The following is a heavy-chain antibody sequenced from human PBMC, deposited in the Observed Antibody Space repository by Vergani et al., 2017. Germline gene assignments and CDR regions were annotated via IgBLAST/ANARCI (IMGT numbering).Heavy chain of an antibody. Sequence: EVQLVESGGGLVQPGGSLRLSCAASGFTFSSYWMSWVRQAPGKGLEWVANIKQDGSEKYYVDSVKGRFTISRDNAKNSLYLQMNSLRAEDTAVYYCASGVLLWFGELFHDAFDIWGQGTMVTVSS. CDR3: ASGVLLWFGELFHDAFDI. V-gene: IGHV3-7*01. D-gene: IGHD3-10*01. CDR1: GFTFSSYW. CDR2: IKQDGSEK. J-gene: IGHJ3*02.